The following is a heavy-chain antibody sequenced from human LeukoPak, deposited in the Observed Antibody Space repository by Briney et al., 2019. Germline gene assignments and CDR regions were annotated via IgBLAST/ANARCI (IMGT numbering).Heavy chain of an antibody. CDR1: GGSISSYY. Sequence: SETLSLTCTVSGGSISSYYWSWIRQPPGKGLEWIGYIYYSGSTNYNPSLKSRVTISVDTSKNQFSLKLSSVTAADTAVYYCAGEAAAVNWGQGTLVTVSS. V-gene: IGHV4-59*01. CDR3: AGEAAAVN. J-gene: IGHJ4*02. CDR2: IYYSGST. D-gene: IGHD6-25*01.